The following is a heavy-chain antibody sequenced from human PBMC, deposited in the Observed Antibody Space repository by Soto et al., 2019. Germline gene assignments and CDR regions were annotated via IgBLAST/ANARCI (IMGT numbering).Heavy chain of an antibody. V-gene: IGHV3-9*01. CDR3: VKDIQADVKGTVYAFAI. J-gene: IGHJ3*02. Sequence: GGSMRLSRAASGFTFDDYAVHWVRQDRGKGLEWVSGISWNSGSIGYADSVKGRFTISRDNAKNSLYLQMNSLRAEDTALYYCVKDIQADVKGTVYAFAIWGQGTMVTVAS. CDR2: ISWNSGSI. CDR1: GFTFDDYA. D-gene: IGHD2-15*01.